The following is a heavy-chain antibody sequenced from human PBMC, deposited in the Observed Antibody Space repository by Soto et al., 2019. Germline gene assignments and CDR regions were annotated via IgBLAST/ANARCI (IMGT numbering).Heavy chain of an antibody. D-gene: IGHD4-17*01. J-gene: IGHJ3*02. CDR3: ARQAPNYGDSHDAFDI. V-gene: IGHV1-46*03. CDR2: INPSGGST. Sequence: ASVKVSCKASGYTFTSYYMHWVRQAPGQGLEWMGIINPSGGSTSYAQKFQGRVTMTRDTSTSTVYMELSSLRSEDTAVYYCARQAPNYGDSHDAFDIWGQGTMITVPS. CDR1: GYTFTSYY.